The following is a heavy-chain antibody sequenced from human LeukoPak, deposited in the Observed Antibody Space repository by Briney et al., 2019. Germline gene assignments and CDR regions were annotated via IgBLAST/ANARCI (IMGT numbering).Heavy chain of an antibody. CDR3: ARFSPDENHGDYAFDY. Sequence: ASVRVSCKASGYTFTNYDINWVRQTTGQGLQWIGWMNPNSGDSGYAQELQGRVIMTRDTSISTAYMGLSSLTSEDTALYFCARFSPDENHGDYAFDYWGQGTPVTVSS. CDR1: GYTFTNYD. CDR2: MNPNSGDS. V-gene: IGHV1-8*01. D-gene: IGHD4-17*01. J-gene: IGHJ4*02.